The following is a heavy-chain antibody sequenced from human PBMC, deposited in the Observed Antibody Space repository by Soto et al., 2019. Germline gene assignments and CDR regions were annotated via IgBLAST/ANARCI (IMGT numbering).Heavy chain of an antibody. CDR2: IYYSGST. Sequence: SETLSLTCTVSGGSISSGGYYWSWIRQHPGKGLEWIGYIYYSGSTYYNPSLKSRVTISVDTSKNQFSLKLSSVTAADTAVYYCARGLTVRGAPYLGEWGQGTLVTVSS. V-gene: IGHV4-31*03. CDR3: ARGLTVRGAPYLGE. CDR1: GGSISSGGYY. J-gene: IGHJ4*02. D-gene: IGHD3-10*01.